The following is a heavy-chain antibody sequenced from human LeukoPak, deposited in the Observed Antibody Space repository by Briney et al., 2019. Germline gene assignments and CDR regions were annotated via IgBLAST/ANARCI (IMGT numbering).Heavy chain of an antibody. CDR2: IYYSGST. CDR1: GGSISSGGYY. CDR3: ARGATAMVKSDNWFDP. Sequence: SETPSLTCTVSGGSISSGGYYWSWIRQHPGKGLEWIGYIYYSGSTYYNPSLKSRVTISVDTSKDQFSLKLSSVTAADTAVYYCARGATAMVKSDNWFDPWGQGTLVTVSS. J-gene: IGHJ5*02. V-gene: IGHV4-31*03. D-gene: IGHD5-18*01.